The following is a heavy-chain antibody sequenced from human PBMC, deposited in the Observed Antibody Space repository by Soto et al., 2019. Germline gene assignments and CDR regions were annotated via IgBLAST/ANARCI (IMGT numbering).Heavy chain of an antibody. CDR2: ISGSGSRA. J-gene: IGHJ3*02. CDR1: GFTFSSYA. V-gene: IGHV3-23*01. D-gene: IGHD2-21*01. Sequence: GGSLRLSCAASGFTFSSYAMSWVRQAPGKGLEWVSAISGSGSRAYYADSVKGRFTISRDNSKNTLYLQMNSLRADDTAVYYCAKDPVIGPGIAFDIWGLGTMVTVSS. CDR3: AKDPVIGPGIAFDI.